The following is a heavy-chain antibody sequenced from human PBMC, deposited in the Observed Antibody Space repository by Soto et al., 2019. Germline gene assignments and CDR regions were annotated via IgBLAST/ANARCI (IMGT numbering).Heavy chain of an antibody. CDR2: INAGNGNR. CDR3: ARDPKDSIADYHHYYYGMYG. CDR1: GYTFTSYG. V-gene: IGHV1-3*01. Sequence: ASVKVSGKASGYTFTSYGIHWVRQAPGQRLEWTGWINAGNGNRKYSEKFQGRVTITRDTSASTAYLELSSLRSEDTTVYYCARDPKDSIADYHHYYYGMYGWRQGCTVTVAS. J-gene: IGHJ6*02. D-gene: IGHD3-22*01.